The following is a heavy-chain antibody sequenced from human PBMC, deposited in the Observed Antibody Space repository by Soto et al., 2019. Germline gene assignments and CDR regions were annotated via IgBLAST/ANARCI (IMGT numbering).Heavy chain of an antibody. CDR1: GFTFSSYA. V-gene: IGHV3-23*01. D-gene: IGHD3-3*01. Sequence: GGSLRLSCAASGFTFSSYAMSWVRQAPGKGLEWVSAISGSGGSTYYADSVKGRFTISRDNSKNTLYLQMNSLRAEDTAVYYCAKAHYDFSSGSYLGSDFDYWGQGTLVTVSS. J-gene: IGHJ4*02. CDR3: AKAHYDFSSGSYLGSDFDY. CDR2: ISGSGGST.